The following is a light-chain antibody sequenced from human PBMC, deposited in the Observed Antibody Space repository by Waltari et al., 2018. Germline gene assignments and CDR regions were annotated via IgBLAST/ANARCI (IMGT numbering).Light chain of an antibody. CDR2: EVT. CDR3: FSYAGSGYV. V-gene: IGLV2-23*02. CDR1: NNDIGTSNL. J-gene: IGLJ1*01. Sequence: QSALTQPASVSGSPGPSITISCTGSNNDIGTSNLVPWSLPHPGKAPKPIIFEVTGRPSGVSTRFSGSKSVTTASLTISGLQAEDEADYYCFSYAGSGYVFGSGTKVTVL.